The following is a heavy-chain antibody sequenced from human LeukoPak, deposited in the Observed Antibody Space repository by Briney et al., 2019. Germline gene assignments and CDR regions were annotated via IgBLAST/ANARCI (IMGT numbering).Heavy chain of an antibody. J-gene: IGHJ4*02. V-gene: IGHV1-8*01. D-gene: IGHD5-24*01. Sequence: ASVKVSCRASGYNFTSYDITWVRQATGQGLEWVGWMNPNSGNTGYAQRFQGRVTMTRDTSTSTAYMDLSSLRSEDTGVYYCARGRGRDGYRFDYWGQGTLVTVSS. CDR1: GYNFTSYD. CDR3: ARGRGRDGYRFDY. CDR2: MNPNSGNT.